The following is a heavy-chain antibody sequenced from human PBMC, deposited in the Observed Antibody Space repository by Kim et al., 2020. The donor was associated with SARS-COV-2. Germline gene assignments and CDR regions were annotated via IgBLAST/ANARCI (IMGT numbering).Heavy chain of an antibody. CDR3: ARSRSGSTSGGLFDY. CDR2: ISYDGSNK. Sequence: GGSLRLSCAASGFTFSSYTMHWVRQAPGKGLEWVAVISYDGSNKYYADSVKGRFTISRDNSKNTLYLQMNSLRAEDTAVYYCARSRSGSTSGGLFDYWGPGTLVTVSS. V-gene: IGHV3-30-3*01. J-gene: IGHJ4*02. CDR1: GFTFSSYT. D-gene: IGHD3-10*01.